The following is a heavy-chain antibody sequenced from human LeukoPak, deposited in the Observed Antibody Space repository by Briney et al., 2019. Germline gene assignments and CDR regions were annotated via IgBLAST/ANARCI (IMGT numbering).Heavy chain of an antibody. Sequence: RTSETLSLTCTVSGGSVSSGSYYWSWIRRPPGKGLEWIGYIYYSGSTNYNPSLKSRVTISVDTSKNQFSLKLSSVTAADTAVYYCAREVLSSWDQEYYFDYWGQGTLVTVSS. D-gene: IGHD6-13*01. CDR3: AREVLSSWDQEYYFDY. CDR1: GGSVSSGSYY. CDR2: IYYSGST. J-gene: IGHJ4*02. V-gene: IGHV4-61*01.